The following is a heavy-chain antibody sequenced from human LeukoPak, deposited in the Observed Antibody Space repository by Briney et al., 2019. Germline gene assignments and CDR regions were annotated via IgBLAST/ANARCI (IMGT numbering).Heavy chain of an antibody. V-gene: IGHV3-33*02. CDR1: GLTFSNYG. D-gene: IGHD5-24*01. CDR3: ARGRDCYNYYYYYYMDV. Sequence: GRSLRLFYAASGLTFSNYGKHWVPDAPGKGLEWLAIMWYDGSIKYYADSAKRRFTISRDNSKNRVFLHMNSLSSEDTAVYSCARGRDCYNYYYYYYMDVWGKGTTVSVSS. CDR2: MWYDGSIK. J-gene: IGHJ6*03.